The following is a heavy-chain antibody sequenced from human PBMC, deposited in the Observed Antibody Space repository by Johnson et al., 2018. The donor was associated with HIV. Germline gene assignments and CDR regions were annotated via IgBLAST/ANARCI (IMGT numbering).Heavy chain of an antibody. CDR3: ARERVFSSVLWKLSEDAFDI. Sequence: VQLVESGGGLVQPGGSLRLSCAASGFTFSSYWMHWVRQAPGKGLVWVSRINSDGSSTSYADSVKGRFTISRDNARNSLYLEMNGRRAEDTAVYYCARERVFSSVLWKLSEDAFDIWGQGTMVTVSS. CDR2: INSDGSST. CDR1: GFTFSSYW. V-gene: IGHV3-74*01. D-gene: IGHD3-22*01. J-gene: IGHJ3*02.